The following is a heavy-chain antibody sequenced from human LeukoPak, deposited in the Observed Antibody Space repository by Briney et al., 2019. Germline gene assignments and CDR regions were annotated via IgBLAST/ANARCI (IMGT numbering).Heavy chain of an antibody. D-gene: IGHD2-21*01. Sequence: GGSLRLSCAASGFTFDTYNFNWVRQAPGKGLEWVASIRSYSSYIHYADSVKGRFTISRDDAKKSLDLQMDSLRAEDTAVYFCARYSEVYYYVDVWGAGTTVIVSS. J-gene: IGHJ6*03. CDR1: GFTFDTYN. V-gene: IGHV3-21*01. CDR2: IRSYSSYI. CDR3: ARYSEVYYYVDV.